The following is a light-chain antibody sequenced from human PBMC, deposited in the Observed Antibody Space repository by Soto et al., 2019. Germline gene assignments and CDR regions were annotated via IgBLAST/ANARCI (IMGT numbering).Light chain of an antibody. CDR3: QQRSNWPT. CDR2: QTS. CDR1: QYINTR. Sequence: EIVLTQSPATLSSFPGDRVTLSCRASQYINTRLAWYQHRPGQAPRLLIYQTSLRAAGIPARFSGSGSGTDFTLTISSLEPEDFAVYYCQQRSNWPTFGQGTRLEI. V-gene: IGKV3-11*01. J-gene: IGKJ5*01.